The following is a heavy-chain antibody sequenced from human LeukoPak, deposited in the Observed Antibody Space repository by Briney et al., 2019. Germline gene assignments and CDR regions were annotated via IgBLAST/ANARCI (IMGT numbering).Heavy chain of an antibody. D-gene: IGHD3-10*01. J-gene: IGHJ6*03. V-gene: IGHV1-69*01. Sequence: SVKVSCKASGGTFSSYAISWVRQAPGQGLGWMGGIIPIFGTANYAQKFQGRVTITADESTSTAYMELSSLRSEDTAVYYCASGGASSHSIMDVWGKGTTVTVSS. CDR2: IIPIFGTA. CDR3: ASGGASSHSIMDV. CDR1: GGTFSSYA.